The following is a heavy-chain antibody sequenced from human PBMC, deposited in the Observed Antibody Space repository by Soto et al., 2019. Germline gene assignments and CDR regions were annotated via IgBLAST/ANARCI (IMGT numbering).Heavy chain of an antibody. V-gene: IGHV3-48*01. J-gene: IGHJ5*02. CDR3: ARDGQYCSGVSCYSWLGWLDP. Sequence: GGSLRLSCAASGFTFSSYSMNWVRQAPGKGLEWVSYISSSSTIYYADSVKGRFTISRDNAKNSLYLQMNSLRAEDTAVYYCARDGQYCSGVSCYSWLGWLDPWGQGTLVTVSS. D-gene: IGHD2-15*01. CDR2: ISSSSTI. CDR1: GFTFSSYS.